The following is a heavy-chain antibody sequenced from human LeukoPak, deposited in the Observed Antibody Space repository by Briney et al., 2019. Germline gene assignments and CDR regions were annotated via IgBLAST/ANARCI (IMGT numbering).Heavy chain of an antibody. D-gene: IGHD3-3*01. Sequence: SETLSLTCTVSGGSISSSSYYWGWIRQPPGKGLEWIGTIYYSGSTYYNPSLKSRVIIFVDTSKNQFSPELSSVTAADTAVYYCASYPYDFWSGYYGMDVWGQGTTVTVSS. CDR1: GGSISSSSYY. V-gene: IGHV4-39*01. J-gene: IGHJ6*02. CDR3: ASYPYDFWSGYYGMDV. CDR2: IYYSGST.